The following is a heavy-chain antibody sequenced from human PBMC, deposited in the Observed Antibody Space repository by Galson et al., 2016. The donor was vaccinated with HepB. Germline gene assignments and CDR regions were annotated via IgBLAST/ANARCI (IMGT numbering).Heavy chain of an antibody. Sequence: SETLSLTCTASGGSVSSSHYFWGWIRQSPGKGLEWIGTIYYSGSSYYNPYLMSRVTVSVDTSENQFSLRLSSVTAADTALYYCARSGGPSVSPSYAFDIWGHGTMVIVSS. CDR3: ARSGGPSVSPSYAFDI. D-gene: IGHD3-10*01. CDR2: IYYSGSS. J-gene: IGHJ3*02. V-gene: IGHV4-39*01. CDR1: GGSVSSSHYF.